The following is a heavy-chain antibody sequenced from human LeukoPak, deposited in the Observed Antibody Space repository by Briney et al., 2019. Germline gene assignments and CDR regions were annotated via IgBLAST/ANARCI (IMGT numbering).Heavy chain of an antibody. Sequence: SETLSLTCTVSGGSISSSNWWSWVRQPPGKGLEWIGEIYHSGSTNYNPSLKSRVTISVDKSKNQFSLKLTSVTAADTAMYYCARVMIAAAGIDYWGQGTLVTVSS. CDR3: ARVMIAAAGIDY. CDR2: IYHSGST. J-gene: IGHJ4*02. V-gene: IGHV4-4*02. D-gene: IGHD6-13*01. CDR1: GGSISSSNW.